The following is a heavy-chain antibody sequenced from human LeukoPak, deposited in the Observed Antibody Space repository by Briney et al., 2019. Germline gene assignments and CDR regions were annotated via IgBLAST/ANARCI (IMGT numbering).Heavy chain of an antibody. J-gene: IGHJ6*02. CDR2: ISSSSDYI. D-gene: IGHD1-14*01. CDR1: GFTFSSYS. V-gene: IGHV3-21*01. CDR3: ARVFFNQYGVDV. Sequence: GGSLRLSCAASGFTFSSYSMNWVRQAPGKGLEWVSSISSSSDYIYYADSVKDRFTISRDNAKNSLYLQMNSLRAEDTAVYYCARVFFNQYGVDVWGQGTTVTVSS.